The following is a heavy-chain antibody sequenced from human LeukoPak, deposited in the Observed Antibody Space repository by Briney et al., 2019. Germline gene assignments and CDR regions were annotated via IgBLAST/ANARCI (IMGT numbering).Heavy chain of an antibody. V-gene: IGHV1-69*13. D-gene: IGHD2-2*01. CDR2: IIPIFGTA. CDR3: ARLSSTSFSYVHYYYGMDV. J-gene: IGHJ6*04. CDR1: GGTFSSYA. Sequence: GASVKVSCKASGGTFSSYAISWVRQAPGQGLEWMGGIIPIFGTANYAQKFQGRVTITADESTSTAYMELSSLRSEDTAVYYCARLSSTSFSYVHYYYGMDVWGKGTTVTVSS.